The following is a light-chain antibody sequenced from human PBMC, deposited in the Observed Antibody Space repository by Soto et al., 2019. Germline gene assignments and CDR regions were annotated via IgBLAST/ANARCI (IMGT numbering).Light chain of an antibody. CDR2: AAS. CDR3: QQSYSTPLT. Sequence: DIQMTQSPSSLSASVGDRVTITCRASQSISNYLNWYQQKPGTAPKLLIYAASSLQSGVPSRFSGSGSGTDFTLTISSLQREDFATYYCQQSYSTPLTFGGGTKVEIK. CDR1: QSISNY. V-gene: IGKV1-39*01. J-gene: IGKJ4*01.